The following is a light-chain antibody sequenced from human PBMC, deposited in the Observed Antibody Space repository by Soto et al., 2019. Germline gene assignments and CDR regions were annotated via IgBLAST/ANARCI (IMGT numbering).Light chain of an antibody. V-gene: IGKV3-15*01. CDR2: DAS. CDR1: QNVKIH. CDR3: QQYDNWPLT. Sequence: EIVMTQSPGTLSESPGERVTLSCRASQNVKIHLAGYQQKPGQAPRLLIYDASARVTSIPARCSGGGSGTDFTLTITCLQSEDFAVYYCQQYDNWPLTFGGGTKVQIK. J-gene: IGKJ4*01.